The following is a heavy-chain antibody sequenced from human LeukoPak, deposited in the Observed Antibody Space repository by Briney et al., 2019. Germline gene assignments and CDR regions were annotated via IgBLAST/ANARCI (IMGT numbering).Heavy chain of an antibody. D-gene: IGHD3-16*02. CDR2: ISGSGGST. J-gene: IGHJ4*02. CDR3: AKDLITFGGVIPHFDY. CDR1: GFNFSSYA. Sequence: GGSLRLSCAASGFNFSSYAMSWVRQAPGKGLEWVSAISGSGGSTYYADSVKGRFTISRDNSKNTLYLQMNSLRAEDTAVYYCAKDLITFGGVIPHFDYWGQGTLVTVSS. V-gene: IGHV3-23*01.